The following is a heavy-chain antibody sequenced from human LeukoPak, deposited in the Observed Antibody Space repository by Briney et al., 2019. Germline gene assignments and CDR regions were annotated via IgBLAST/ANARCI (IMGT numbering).Heavy chain of an antibody. V-gene: IGHV4-30-4*01. CDR2: IYYSGST. J-gene: IGHJ4*02. Sequence: PSETLSLTCTVSGGSISSGDYYWSWIRQPPGKGLEWVGYIYYSGSTYYNPSLKSRVTISVDTSKNQFSLKLSSVTAADTAVYYCARVYCSGGSCYFDYWGQGTLVTVSS. CDR1: GGSISSGDYY. D-gene: IGHD2-15*01. CDR3: ARVYCSGGSCYFDY.